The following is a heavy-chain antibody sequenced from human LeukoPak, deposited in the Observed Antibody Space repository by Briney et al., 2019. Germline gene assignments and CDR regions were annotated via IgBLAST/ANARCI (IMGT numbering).Heavy chain of an antibody. D-gene: IGHD3-9*01. V-gene: IGHV2-5*01. CDR1: GCSVSTRGVG. J-gene: IGHJ4*02. CDR3: AHSHHTYYDILTGLDY. CDR2: IYLNDDK. Sequence: QAGPTLVKPTQTLTLTCTFPGCSVSTRGVGVGWTRQPRGKVLEGLAVIYLNDDKRYSPSLTRKITITKDPSKNQVVLTMTNMDPVDTGTYYCAHSHHTYYDILTGLDYWGQRTLVTASS.